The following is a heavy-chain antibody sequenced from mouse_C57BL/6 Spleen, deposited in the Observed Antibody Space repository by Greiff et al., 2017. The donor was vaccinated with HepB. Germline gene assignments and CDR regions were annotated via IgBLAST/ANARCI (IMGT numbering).Heavy chain of an antibody. V-gene: IGHV1-62-2*01. CDR2: FYPGSGSI. J-gene: IGHJ1*03. CDR1: GYTFTEYT. CDR3: ARHGGAPTGRSYWYFDV. Sequence: QVQLKQSGAELVKPGASVKLSCKASGYTFTEYTIHWVKQRSGQGLEWIGWFYPGSGSIKYNEKFKDKATLTADKSSSTVYMELSRLTSEDSAVYFCARHGGAPTGRSYWYFDVWGTGTTVTVSS. D-gene: IGHD3-3*01.